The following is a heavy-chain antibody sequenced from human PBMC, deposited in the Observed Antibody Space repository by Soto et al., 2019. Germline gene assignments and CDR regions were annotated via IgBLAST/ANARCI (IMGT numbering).Heavy chain of an antibody. Sequence: PGGSLRLSCAASGFTFDDYTMHWVRQAPGKGLEWVSLITWDGGSTYYADSVKGRFTISRDNNKNSLYLQMNSLRTEDTALYYCAKEHVLRLPYAMDVWGQGTTVTVSS. D-gene: IGHD3-3*01. CDR2: ITWDGGST. CDR3: AKEHVLRLPYAMDV. V-gene: IGHV3-43*01. J-gene: IGHJ6*02. CDR1: GFTFDDYT.